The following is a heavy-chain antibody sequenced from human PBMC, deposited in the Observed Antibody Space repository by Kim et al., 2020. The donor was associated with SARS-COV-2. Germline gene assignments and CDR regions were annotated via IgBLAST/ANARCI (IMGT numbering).Heavy chain of an antibody. J-gene: IGHJ4*02. CDR2: IIPILGIA. Sequence: SVKVSCKASGGTFSSYAISWGRQAPGQGLEWMGRIIPILGIANYAQKFQGRVTITADKSTSTAYMELSSLRSEDTAVYYCARDIDPVLSAVGHLDYWGQGTLVTVSS. V-gene: IGHV1-69*04. D-gene: IGHD2-15*01. CDR3: ARDIDPVLSAVGHLDY. CDR1: GGTFSSYA.